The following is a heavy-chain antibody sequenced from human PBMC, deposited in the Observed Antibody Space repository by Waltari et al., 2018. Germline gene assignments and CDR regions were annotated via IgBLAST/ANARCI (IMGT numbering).Heavy chain of an antibody. Sequence: QLQMQESGPGLVKPSGTLSLTCAVSGDSVSSTDWWSWVRQSPGKGLEWIGQVHQSGRTNYNPPFASRVTISIDTSINQFSLRVTSATAADTAVYYCARDRGRGIYLDSWGPGTLVTVSP. CDR2: VHQSGRT. J-gene: IGHJ4*02. D-gene: IGHD2-15*01. CDR1: GDSVSSTDW. V-gene: IGHV4-4*02. CDR3: ARDRGRGIYLDS.